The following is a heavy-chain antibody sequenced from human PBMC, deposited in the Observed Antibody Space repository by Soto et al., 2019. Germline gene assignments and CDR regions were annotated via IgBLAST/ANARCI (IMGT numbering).Heavy chain of an antibody. V-gene: IGHV3-21*01. D-gene: IGHD6-13*01. CDR1: GFIFSSYR. CDR2: ISSTGRYI. Sequence: EVQLVESGGGLVKPGGSLRLSCAASGFIFSSYRMNWVRQAPGKGLEWVSSISSTGRYIYYADSVKGRFNVSRDNAKSSLFLQMNSLTAEDTAVYYCASKQVIGYYGMDVWGQGTTVTVSS. CDR3: ASKQVIGYYGMDV. J-gene: IGHJ6*02.